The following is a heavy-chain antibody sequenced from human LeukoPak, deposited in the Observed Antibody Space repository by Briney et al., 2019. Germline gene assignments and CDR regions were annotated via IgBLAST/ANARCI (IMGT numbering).Heavy chain of an antibody. CDR3: ARDLSTGTTTDFDY. CDR2: IITILGIA. J-gene: IGHJ4*02. Sequence: SVKVPCKASGGTFSSYTISWVRQAPGQGLEWMGRIITILGIANYAQKFQGRVTITADKSTSTAYMELSSLRSGDTAVYYCARDLSTGTTTDFDYWGQGTLVTVSS. V-gene: IGHV1-69*04. CDR1: GGTFSSYT. D-gene: IGHD1-7*01.